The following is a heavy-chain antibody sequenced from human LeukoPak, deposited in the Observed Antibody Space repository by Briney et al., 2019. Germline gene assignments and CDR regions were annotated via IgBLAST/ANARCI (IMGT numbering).Heavy chain of an antibody. CDR1: GFTASSNY. Sequence: GGSLRLSCAASGFTASSNYMSWVRQAPGKGLEWVSVIYSGGSTYYADSVKGRFTISRDNSKNTLYLQMNSLRAEDTAVYYCARDNSGSYYDYFDYWGQGTLVTVSS. CDR2: IYSGGST. D-gene: IGHD1-26*01. V-gene: IGHV3-66*01. CDR3: ARDNSGSYYDYFDY. J-gene: IGHJ4*02.